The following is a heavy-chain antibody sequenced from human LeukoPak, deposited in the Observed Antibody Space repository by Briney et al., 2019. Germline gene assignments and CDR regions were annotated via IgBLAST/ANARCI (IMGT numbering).Heavy chain of an antibody. CDR1: GGSISSYY. CDR2: IYYSGST. V-gene: IGHV4-59*01. J-gene: IGHJ5*02. Sequence: KPSETLSLTCTVSGGSISSYYWSWIRQPPGKGLEWIGYIYYSGSTNYKPSLKSRVTISVDTSKNRFSLKLSSVTAADTAVYYCARGGYYGSGNDFRFDPWGQGTLVTVSS. CDR3: ARGGYYGSGNDFRFDP. D-gene: IGHD3-10*01.